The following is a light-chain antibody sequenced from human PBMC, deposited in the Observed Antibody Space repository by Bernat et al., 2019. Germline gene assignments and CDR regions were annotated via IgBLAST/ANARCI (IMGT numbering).Light chain of an antibody. J-gene: IGLJ3*02. Sequence: QSALTQPASVSGSPGQSITISCTGTSSDVGGYDYVSWYQQHPGRAPKLMIYDVRDRPSGISNRFSGSQSGDTASLTISGLLAEDEADYYCSSYTSSSTLVFGGGTRLTVL. CDR3: SSYTSSSTLV. V-gene: IGLV2-14*03. CDR1: SSDVGGYDY. CDR2: DVR.